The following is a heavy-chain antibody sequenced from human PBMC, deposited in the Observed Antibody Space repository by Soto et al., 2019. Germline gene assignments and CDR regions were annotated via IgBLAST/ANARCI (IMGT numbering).Heavy chain of an antibody. CDR3: ARDCSGGSCYSYYYYYYGMDV. V-gene: IGHV3-33*01. CDR2: IWYDGSNK. D-gene: IGHD2-15*01. J-gene: IGHJ6*02. CDR1: GLTFSSYG. Sequence: PGGSLRLSCAASGLTFSSYGMHWVRQAPGKGLEWVAVIWYDGSNKYYADSVKGRFTISRDNSKNTLYLQMNSLRAEDTAVYYCARDCSGGSCYSYYYYYYGMDVWGQGTTVTVSS.